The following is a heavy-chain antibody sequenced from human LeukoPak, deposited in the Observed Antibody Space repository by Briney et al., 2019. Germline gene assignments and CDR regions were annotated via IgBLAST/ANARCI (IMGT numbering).Heavy chain of an antibody. CDR2: IYSGGST. V-gene: IGHV3-53*04. Sequence: GGSLRLSCAASGFTFSSNYMSWVRQAPGKGLEWVSVIYSGGSTYYSDYVKGRFTISRHNSKNTLYLQMNSLRAEDTAVYYCARGVLHAFDIWGQGTMVTVSS. CDR3: ARGVLHAFDI. J-gene: IGHJ3*02. CDR1: GFTFSSNY. D-gene: IGHD3-16*01.